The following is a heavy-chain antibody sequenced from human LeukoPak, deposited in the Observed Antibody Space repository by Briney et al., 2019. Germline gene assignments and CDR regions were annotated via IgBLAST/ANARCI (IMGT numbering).Heavy chain of an antibody. V-gene: IGHV5-51*01. D-gene: IGHD3-22*01. J-gene: IGHJ4*02. CDR2: IYPGDSDT. Sequence: GESLKISCKGSGYSFTSYWIGWVRQMPGKGLEWMGIIYPGDSDTRYSPSFQGQVTISADKSISTAYLQWSSLKASDTAMYYCARQDYYYDSSGLYYFDYWGQGTLVTVSS. CDR1: GYSFTSYW. CDR3: ARQDYYYDSSGLYYFDY.